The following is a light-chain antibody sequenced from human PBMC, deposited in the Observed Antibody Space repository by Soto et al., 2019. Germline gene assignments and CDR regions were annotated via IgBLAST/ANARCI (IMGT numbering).Light chain of an antibody. CDR1: QDINVW. Sequence: DIQMTQSPSTLSASVGDRVTLTCRASQDINVWVAWYQQKSGTAPRLLIYDASSMENGVPSRFSGSGSGTEFTLTVSSLQPDDFATYYCQPYYFYSNCVGQVTKLEIK. V-gene: IGKV1-5*01. J-gene: IGKJ2*01. CDR3: QPYYFYSNC. CDR2: DAS.